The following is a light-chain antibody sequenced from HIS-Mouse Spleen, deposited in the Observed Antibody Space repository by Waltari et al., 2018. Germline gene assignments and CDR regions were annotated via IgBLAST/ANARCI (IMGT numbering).Light chain of an antibody. J-gene: IGLJ3*02. Sequence: QSALTQPASVSGSPGQSITISCPGPSSYVGGYNYFSWYQQHPGKAPKLMIYDVSNRPSGVSNRFSGSKSGNTASLTISGLQAEDEADYYCSSYTSSSTLVFGGGTKLTVL. CDR2: DVS. CDR1: SSYVGGYNY. V-gene: IGLV2-14*03. CDR3: SSYTSSSTLV.